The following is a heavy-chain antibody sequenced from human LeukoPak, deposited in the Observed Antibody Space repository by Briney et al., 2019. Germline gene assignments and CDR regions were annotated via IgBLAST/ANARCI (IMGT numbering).Heavy chain of an antibody. D-gene: IGHD3-3*01. Sequence: SETLSLTCAVYGGSFSGYYWSWIRQPPGKGLEWIGEINHSGSTNYNPSLKSRVTISVDTSKTQFSLKLTSVTAADTAVYYCARDLVGYDFWSGPGHYYGMDVWGQGTTVTVSS. CDR2: INHSGST. CDR3: ARDLVGYDFWSGPGHYYGMDV. J-gene: IGHJ6*02. CDR1: GGSFSGYY. V-gene: IGHV4-34*01.